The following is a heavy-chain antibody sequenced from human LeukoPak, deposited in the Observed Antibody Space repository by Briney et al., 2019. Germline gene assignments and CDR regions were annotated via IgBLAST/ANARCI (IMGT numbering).Heavy chain of an antibody. CDR1: GGSISSSSYY. CDR3: ARHVAGLFDY. Sequence: SETLSLTCTVSGGSISSSSYYWGWMRQPPGKGLEWSGSIYYSGSTYYNPSLKSRVTISVDTSKNQFSLKLSSVTAADTAVYYCARHVAGLFDYWGQGTLVTVSS. V-gene: IGHV4-39*01. J-gene: IGHJ4*02. CDR2: IYYSGST. D-gene: IGHD2-15*01.